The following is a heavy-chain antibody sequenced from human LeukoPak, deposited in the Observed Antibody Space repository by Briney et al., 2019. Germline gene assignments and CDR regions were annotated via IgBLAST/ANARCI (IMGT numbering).Heavy chain of an antibody. J-gene: IGHJ4*02. V-gene: IGHV4-59*01. Sequence: SETLSLTCTVSGGSISSYSWSRIRQPPGKGLEWIGYIYYSDYTNYNPSLKGRVTMSVDTSKNQFSLKLTSVTAADTAVYYCARGRERGYYPFDYWGQGILVTVSS. CDR3: ARGRERGYYPFDY. CDR1: GGSISSYS. D-gene: IGHD3-3*01. CDR2: IYYSDYT.